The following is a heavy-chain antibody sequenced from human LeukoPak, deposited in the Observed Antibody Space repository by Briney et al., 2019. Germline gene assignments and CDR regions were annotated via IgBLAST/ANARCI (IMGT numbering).Heavy chain of an antibody. CDR2: ISSSGSTI. CDR1: GFTFSSYE. D-gene: IGHD6-19*01. V-gene: IGHV3-48*03. CDR3: ARVGYSSGWYYFDY. J-gene: IGHJ4*02. Sequence: PGGSLRLSCAASGFTFSSYEMNWVRQAPGKGLEWVSYISSSGSTIYYADSVKGRFTISRDNAKNSLYLQMNSLRAEDTAVYYCARVGYSSGWYYFDYWGQATLVTVSS.